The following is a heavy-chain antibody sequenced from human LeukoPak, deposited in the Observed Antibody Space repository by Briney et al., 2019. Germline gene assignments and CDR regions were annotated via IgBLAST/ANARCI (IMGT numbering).Heavy chain of an antibody. V-gene: IGHV4-38-2*02. CDR3: ARVLVATGSINFDY. J-gene: IGHJ4*02. CDR1: GYSISSGYY. CDR2: IYHSGST. Sequence: SETLSLTCTVSGYSISSGYYWGWIRQPPGKGLEWIGSIYHSGSTYYDPSLKSRVTISVDTSKNQFSLKLSSVTAADTAVYYCARVLVATGSINFDYWGQGTLVTVSS. D-gene: IGHD5-12*01.